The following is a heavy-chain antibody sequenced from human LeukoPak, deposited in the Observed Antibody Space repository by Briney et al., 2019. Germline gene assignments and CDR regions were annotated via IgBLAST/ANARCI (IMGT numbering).Heavy chain of an antibody. Sequence: ASVKVSCKAPGYTFTSYDINWVRQATGQGLEWMGWMNPNSGNTGYAQKFQGRVTMTRNTSISTAYMELSSLRFEDTAVYYCARGGSGSYYYYYYYYMDVWGKGTTVTISS. D-gene: IGHD3-10*01. CDR3: ARGGSGSYYYYYYYYMDV. J-gene: IGHJ6*03. V-gene: IGHV1-8*02. CDR2: MNPNSGNT. CDR1: GYTFTSYD.